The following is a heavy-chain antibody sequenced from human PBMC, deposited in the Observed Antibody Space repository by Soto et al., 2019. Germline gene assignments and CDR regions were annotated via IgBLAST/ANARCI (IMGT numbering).Heavy chain of an antibody. D-gene: IGHD1-1*01. CDR3: ARVTPGNNLYYFSGLDF. Sequence: GGSLRLSCVASGFTFDTYGIHWVRQAPGKWLQWVVLISYEGSNTYYADSVRGRFTISRDNSKNTLYLQMNTLRPEDTGVYYCARVTPGNNLYYFSGLDFWGQGXSVTVYS. CDR2: ISYEGSNT. CDR1: GFTFDTYG. V-gene: IGHV3-30-3*01. J-gene: IGHJ6*02.